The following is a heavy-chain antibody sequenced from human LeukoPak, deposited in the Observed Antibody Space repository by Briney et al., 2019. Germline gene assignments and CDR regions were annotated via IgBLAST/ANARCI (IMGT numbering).Heavy chain of an antibody. CDR1: GGTFSSDA. CDR3: ASRVIAAAAGFFFDY. CDR2: IIPILGIA. Sequence: GASVKVSCKAFGGTFSSDAISCVRQAPGQGLEWMGRIIPILGIANYAQKFQGRVTITADKSTSTAYMELSSLGSEDTAVYYCASRVIAAAAGFFFDYWGQGTLVTVSS. J-gene: IGHJ4*02. D-gene: IGHD6-13*01. V-gene: IGHV1-69*04.